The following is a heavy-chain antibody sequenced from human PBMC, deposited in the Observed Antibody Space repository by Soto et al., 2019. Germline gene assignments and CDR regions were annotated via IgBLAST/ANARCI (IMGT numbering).Heavy chain of an antibody. J-gene: IGHJ5*01. Sequence: LQLQESGPGLVKPSETLSLSCTASGGSVSSRTYYWRWIRQPPGKGLEWIGSFCSSGSTYYNSGLTSRGTVSVDTSKNQFSLKLSPVTAADTAVYYCARRCRAVALDSWGQGTLVTVSS. CDR3: ARRCRAVALDS. CDR1: GGSVSSRTYY. CDR2: FCSSGST. V-gene: IGHV4-39*01. D-gene: IGHD6-19*01.